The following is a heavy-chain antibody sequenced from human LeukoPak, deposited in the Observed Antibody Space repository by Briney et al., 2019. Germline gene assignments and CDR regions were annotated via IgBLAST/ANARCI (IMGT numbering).Heavy chain of an antibody. Sequence: SETLSLTCAVYGGSFSGYYWSWIRQPPGKGLEWIGEINHSRSTNYNPSLKSRVTISVDTSKNQFSLKLSSVTAADTAVYYCARTSVRCSSTSCYGHNWFDPWGQGTLVTVSS. CDR1: GGSFSGYY. J-gene: IGHJ5*02. V-gene: IGHV4-34*01. CDR2: INHSRST. D-gene: IGHD2-2*01. CDR3: ARTSVRCSSTSCYGHNWFDP.